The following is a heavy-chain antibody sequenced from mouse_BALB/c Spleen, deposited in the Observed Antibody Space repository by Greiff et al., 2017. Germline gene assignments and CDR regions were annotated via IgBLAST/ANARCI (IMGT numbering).Heavy chain of an antibody. CDR2: INPSSGYT. Sequence: VKLQQSGAELARPGASVKMSCKASGYTFTSYTMHWVKQRPGQGLEWIGYINPSSGYTNYNQKFKNKATLTADKSSSTAYMQLSSLTSEDSAVYYCAIYYRYDVDYYAMDYWGQGTSVTVSS. J-gene: IGHJ4*01. V-gene: IGHV1-4*01. CDR1: GYTFTSYT. CDR3: AIYYRYDVDYYAMDY. D-gene: IGHD2-14*01.